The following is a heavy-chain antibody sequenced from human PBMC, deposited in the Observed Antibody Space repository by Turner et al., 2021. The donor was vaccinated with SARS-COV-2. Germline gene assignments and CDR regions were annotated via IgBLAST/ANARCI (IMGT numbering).Heavy chain of an antibody. J-gene: IGHJ4*02. V-gene: IGHV3-30*04. D-gene: IGHD6-13*01. Sequence: QVQLVESGGGVVQPGRSLRLSCAASGFTFSSYAMHWVRQAPGTGLEWVAVISYDGSNKYYADSVKGRFTISRDNSKNTLYLQMNSLRAEDTAVYYCARWGIAAADTSFDYWGQGTLVTVSS. CDR3: ARWGIAAADTSFDY. CDR2: ISYDGSNK. CDR1: GFTFSSYA.